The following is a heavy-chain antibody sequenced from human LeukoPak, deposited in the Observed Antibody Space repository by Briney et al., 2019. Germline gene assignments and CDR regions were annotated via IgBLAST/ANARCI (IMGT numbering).Heavy chain of an antibody. V-gene: IGHV1-2*02. J-gene: IGHJ6*02. CDR2: INPNSGGT. CDR1: GYTFTGYY. Sequence: ASVNVSCWSSGYTFTGYYMNWVRQAPGQGLDWMGWINPNSGGTDYAQKFQGRVTMTRDTSISTAYMELSRLRSDDTAVYYCATHPRGSGWYYGMDVWGQGTTVTVSS. CDR3: ATHPRGSGWYYGMDV. D-gene: IGHD6-19*01.